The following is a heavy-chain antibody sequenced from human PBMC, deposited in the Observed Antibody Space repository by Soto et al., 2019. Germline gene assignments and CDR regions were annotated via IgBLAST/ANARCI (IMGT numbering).Heavy chain of an antibody. CDR2: ISYDGSNK. CDR1: GFTFSSYG. D-gene: IGHD2-2*01. CDR3: ANSGDGVVVPAAIVCYCGMDV. J-gene: IGHJ6*02. Sequence: GGSLRLSCAASGFTFSSYGMHWVRQAPGKGLEGVAVISYDGSNKYYADSVKGRFTISRDNSKNTLYLQMNSLRAEDTAVYYCANSGDGVVVPAAIVCYCGMDVWGQGTRVTVSS. V-gene: IGHV3-30*18.